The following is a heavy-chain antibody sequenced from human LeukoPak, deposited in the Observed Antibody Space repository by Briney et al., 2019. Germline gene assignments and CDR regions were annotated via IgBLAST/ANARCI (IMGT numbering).Heavy chain of an antibody. D-gene: IGHD6-19*01. V-gene: IGHV3-11*01. CDR2: ISSSGSII. J-gene: IGHJ3*02. CDR1: GFTFSDYY. CDR3: ARDRVGGAVAGSAFDI. Sequence: GGSLRLSCAASGFTFSDYYMSWIRQAPGKGLEGVSYISSSGSIIYYADSVKGRFTISRDNAKNSLYLQMNSLRAEDTAVYYCARDRVGGAVAGSAFDIWGQGTMVTVSS.